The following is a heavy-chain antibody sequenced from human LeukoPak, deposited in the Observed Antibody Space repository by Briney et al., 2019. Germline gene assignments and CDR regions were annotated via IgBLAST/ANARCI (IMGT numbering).Heavy chain of an antibody. D-gene: IGHD4-23*01. Sequence: SETLSLTCTVSGGSNSSYYWSWIRQPPGKGLEWIGYIYYSGSTNYNPSLKSRVTISVDTSKNQFSLKLSSVTAADTAVYYCARVAAGTVVPDYWGQGTMVTVSS. V-gene: IGHV4-59*01. CDR1: GGSNSSYY. CDR3: ARVAAGTVVPDY. J-gene: IGHJ4*02. CDR2: IYYSGST.